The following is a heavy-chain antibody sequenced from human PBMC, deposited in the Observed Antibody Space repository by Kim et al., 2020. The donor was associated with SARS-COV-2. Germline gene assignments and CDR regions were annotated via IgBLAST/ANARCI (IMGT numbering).Heavy chain of an antibody. V-gene: IGHV5-51*01. J-gene: IGHJ2*01. CDR2: IYPGDSDT. D-gene: IGHD4-17*01. CDR1: GYSFTSYW. Sequence: GESLKISCKGSGYSFTSYWIGWVRQMPGKGLEWMGIIYPGDSDTRYSPSFQGQVTISADKSISTAYLQWSSLKASDTAMYYCARWGYGDYARFYFDLWGRGTLVTVSS. CDR3: ARWGYGDYARFYFDL.